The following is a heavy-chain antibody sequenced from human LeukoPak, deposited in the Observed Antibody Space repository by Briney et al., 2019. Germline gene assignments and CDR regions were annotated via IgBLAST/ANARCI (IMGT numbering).Heavy chain of an antibody. V-gene: IGHV3-13*01. J-gene: IGHJ4*02. Sequence: PGGSLRLSCAASGFTFSSYDMHWVRQATGKGLEWVSAIGTAGDTYYPGSVKGRFTISRENAKNSLYLQMNSLRAGDTAVHYCARSAGIAVAGTSYLDYWGQGTLVTVSS. CDR1: GFTFSSYD. CDR2: IGTAGDT. D-gene: IGHD6-19*01. CDR3: ARSAGIAVAGTSYLDY.